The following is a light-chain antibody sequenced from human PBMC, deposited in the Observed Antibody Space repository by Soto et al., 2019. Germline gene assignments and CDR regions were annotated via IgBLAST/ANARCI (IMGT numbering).Light chain of an antibody. J-gene: IGLJ2*01. CDR1: SSDVGAYNY. CDR3: SSFSSITREV. V-gene: IGLV2-8*01. CDR2: EVS. Sequence: QSALTQPPSASGSPGQSVTISCTGTSSDVGAYNYVSWYQQHPDKAPKLMIFEVSKRPSGVPDRFSGSKSGNTASLTVSGLQAEDEADYYCSSFSSITREVFGGGTKVTVL.